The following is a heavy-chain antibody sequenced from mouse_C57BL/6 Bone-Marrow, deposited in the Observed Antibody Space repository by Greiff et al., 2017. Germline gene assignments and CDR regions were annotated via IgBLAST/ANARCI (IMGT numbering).Heavy chain of an antibody. CDR2: IDPSDSYP. Sequence: QVQLQQPGAELVQPGASVKLSCKASGYTFTRYWMQWVKQRPGQGLEWIGEIDPSDSYPTYNQKFKGKATLTVDTSSSTAYMQLSSLTSEDSAVYYCASSREFPDYWGQGTTLTVSS. J-gene: IGHJ2*01. CDR3: ASSREFPDY. V-gene: IGHV1-50*01. CDR1: GYTFTRYW.